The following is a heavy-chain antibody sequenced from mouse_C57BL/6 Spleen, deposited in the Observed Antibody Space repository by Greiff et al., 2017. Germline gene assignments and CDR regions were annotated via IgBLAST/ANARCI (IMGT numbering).Heavy chain of an antibody. Sequence: VQLQQSGPELVKPGASVKISCKASGYSFTGYYMNWVKQSPEKSLEWIGEINPSTGGTTYNQKFKAKATLTVDKSSSTAYMQLKSLTSEDSAVYYCASPTTVVAHWYFDVWGTGTTVTVSS. CDR2: INPSTGGT. D-gene: IGHD1-1*01. CDR1: GYSFTGYY. J-gene: IGHJ1*03. V-gene: IGHV1-42*01. CDR3: ASPTTVVAHWYFDV.